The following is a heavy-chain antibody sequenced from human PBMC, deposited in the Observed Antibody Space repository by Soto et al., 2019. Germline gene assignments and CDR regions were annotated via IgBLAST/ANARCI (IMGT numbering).Heavy chain of an antibody. J-gene: IGHJ6*04. CDR2: INWNSGSI. V-gene: IGHV3-9*01. D-gene: IGHD3-10*01. Sequence: PGGSLRLSCAASGFSFDDYAIHWVRQAPGKGLEWVSGINWNSGSIGYADSVKGRFTISRDNAKTSLYLQMNSLRVEDTALYYCAKDRGSGSYAANYYYYGMDVWGKGTTVTVSS. CDR1: GFSFDDYA. CDR3: AKDRGSGSYAANYYYYGMDV.